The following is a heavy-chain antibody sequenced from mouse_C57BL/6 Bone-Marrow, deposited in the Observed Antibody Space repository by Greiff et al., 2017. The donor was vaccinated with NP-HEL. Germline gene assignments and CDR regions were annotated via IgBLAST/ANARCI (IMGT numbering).Heavy chain of an antibody. CDR1: GFNIKDYY. Sequence: EVKLQQSGAELVRPGASVKLSCTASGFNIKDYYMHWVKQRPEQGLEWIGRIDPEDGDTEYAPKFQGKATMTADTSSNTAYLQLSSLTSEDTAVYYCTPYYYGSSYVEYFDVWGTGTTVTVSS. J-gene: IGHJ1*03. CDR3: TPYYYGSSYVEYFDV. CDR2: IDPEDGDT. V-gene: IGHV14-1*01. D-gene: IGHD1-1*01.